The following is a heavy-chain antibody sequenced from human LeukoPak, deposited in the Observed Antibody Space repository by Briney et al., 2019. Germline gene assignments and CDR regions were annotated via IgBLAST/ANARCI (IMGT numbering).Heavy chain of an antibody. CDR1: GYTFTGYY. CDR2: INPNSGGT. D-gene: IGHD1-26*01. Sequence: ASVKVSCKASGYTFTGYYMHWVRQAPGQGLEWMGWINPNSGGTNYAQKFQGRVTMTRDTSISTAYMELSRLRSDDTAVYYCARDLAVGATERFDYWGQGTLVTVSS. CDR3: ARDLAVGATERFDY. V-gene: IGHV1-2*02. J-gene: IGHJ4*02.